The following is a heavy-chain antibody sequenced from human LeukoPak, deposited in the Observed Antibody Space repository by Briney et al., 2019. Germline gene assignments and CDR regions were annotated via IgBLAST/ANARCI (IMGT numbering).Heavy chain of an antibody. Sequence: GGSLRLSCRGSGFTFGDHAMSWVRQAPGKGLEWVGFIRSKAYRGTTEYAPSVKGRFTISRDDSISIAYLQMNSLITEDTAFYFCTRGPIKLWTQNGRAVWGQGTTVTVSS. V-gene: IGHV3-49*04. CDR3: TRGPIKLWTQNGRAV. CDR1: GFTFGDHA. D-gene: IGHD7-27*01. J-gene: IGHJ6*02. CDR2: IRSKAYRGTT.